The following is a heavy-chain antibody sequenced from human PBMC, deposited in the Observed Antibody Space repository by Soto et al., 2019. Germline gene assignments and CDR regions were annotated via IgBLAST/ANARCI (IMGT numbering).Heavy chain of an antibody. Sequence: SQTLSLTCAISGDSVSSNSAIWNWIMHSPSRGLEWLGRTYYRSKWYNNYAESVKGRITTNPDTSKNQFSLQLNSVTPEDTAVYYCSTWHFDYWGQGTLVTVSS. CDR3: STWHFDY. V-gene: IGHV6-1*01. J-gene: IGHJ4*02. CDR1: GDSVSSNSAI. CDR2: TYYRSKWYN.